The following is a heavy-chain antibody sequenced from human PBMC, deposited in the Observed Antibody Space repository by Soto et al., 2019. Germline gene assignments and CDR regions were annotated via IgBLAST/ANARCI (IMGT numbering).Heavy chain of an antibody. D-gene: IGHD4-17*01. J-gene: IGHJ5*02. CDR2: INHSGST. Sequence: PSETLSLTCAVYGGSFSGYYWSWIRQPPGKGLEWIGEINHSGSTNYNPSLKSRVTISVDTSKNQFSLKLSSVTAADTAVYYCARGRRSATVTTRGVSWFDPWGQGTLVTGSS. CDR3: ARGRRSATVTTRGVSWFDP. CDR1: GGSFSGYY. V-gene: IGHV4-34*01.